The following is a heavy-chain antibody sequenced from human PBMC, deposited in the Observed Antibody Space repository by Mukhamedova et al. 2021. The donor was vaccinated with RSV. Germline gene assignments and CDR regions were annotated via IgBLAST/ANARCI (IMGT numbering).Heavy chain of an antibody. V-gene: IGHV1-3*01. Sequence: MGWINAGNGNTKYSQKFHGRVTITRDTSASTAYMELSSLRSEDTAVYYCARVSSGWYGVRYFDYWGQGTLVTVSS. CDR2: INAGNGNT. CDR3: ARVSSGWYGVRYFDY. D-gene: IGHD6-19*01. J-gene: IGHJ4*02.